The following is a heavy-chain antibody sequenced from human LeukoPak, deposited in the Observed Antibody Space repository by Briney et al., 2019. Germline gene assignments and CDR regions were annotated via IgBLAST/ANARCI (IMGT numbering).Heavy chain of an antibody. CDR2: IYHSGST. CDR1: GGSISSSSYY. Sequence: PSETLSLTCTVSGGSISSSSYYWGWIRQPPGKGLEWIGSIYHSGSTYYNPSLKSRVTISVDRSKNQFSLKLSSVTAADTAVYYCARAAPRYCSGGSCPAYNWFDPWGQGTLVTVSS. D-gene: IGHD2-15*01. CDR3: ARAAPRYCSGGSCPAYNWFDP. J-gene: IGHJ5*02. V-gene: IGHV4-39*07.